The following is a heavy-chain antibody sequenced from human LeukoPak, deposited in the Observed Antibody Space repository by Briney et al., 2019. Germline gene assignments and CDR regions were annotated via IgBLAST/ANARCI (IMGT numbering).Heavy chain of an antibody. J-gene: IGHJ3*02. CDR2: IYYSGST. V-gene: IGHV4-39*01. CDR1: GGSISSSSYY. CDR3: ARPAQYYSDSSGYYGPHHDAFDI. D-gene: IGHD3-22*01. Sequence: SETLSLTCTVSGGSISSSSYYWGWIRQPPGKGLEWIGSIYYSGSTYYNPSLKSRVTISVDTSKNQFSLKLSSVTAADTAVYYCARPAQYYSDSSGYYGPHHDAFDIWGQGTMVTVSS.